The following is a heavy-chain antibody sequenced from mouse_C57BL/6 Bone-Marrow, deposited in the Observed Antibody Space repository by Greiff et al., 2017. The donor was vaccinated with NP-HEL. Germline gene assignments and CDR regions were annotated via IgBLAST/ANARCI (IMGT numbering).Heavy chain of an antibody. Sequence: QVHVKQSGAELVKPGASVKMSCKASGYTFTTYPIEWMKQNHGKSLEWIGNFHPYNDDTKYNEKFKGKATLTVEKSSSTVYLELSRLTSAASAFYYCARRNYYGSSYWYFDVWCTGTTVTVSS. CDR3: ARRNYYGSSYWYFDV. J-gene: IGHJ1*03. CDR2: FHPYNDDT. V-gene: IGHV1-47*01. D-gene: IGHD1-1*01. CDR1: GYTFTTYP.